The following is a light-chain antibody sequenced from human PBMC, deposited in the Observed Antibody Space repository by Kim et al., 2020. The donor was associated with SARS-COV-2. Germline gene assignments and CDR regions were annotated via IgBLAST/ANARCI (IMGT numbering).Light chain of an antibody. CDR2: GAS. CDR1: LSVSSSY. J-gene: IGKJ4*01. V-gene: IGKV3-20*01. CDR3: QHCGSSPRT. Sequence: YPGERATRSYRASLSVSSSYLAWYQQKPGQAPRLLIYGASSRATGIPDRFSGSGSGTDFTLTISRLEPEDFAVYYCQHCGSSPRTFGGGTKVEIK.